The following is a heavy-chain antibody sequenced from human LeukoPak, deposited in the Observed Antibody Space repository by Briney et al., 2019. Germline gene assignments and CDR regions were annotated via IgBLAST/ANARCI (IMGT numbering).Heavy chain of an antibody. J-gene: IGHJ4*02. CDR2: IYYSGST. CDR1: GGSISSSSYY. Sequence: SETLSLTCTVSGGSISSSSYYWGWIRQPPGEGLEWIGSIYYSGSTYYNPSLKSRVTISVDTSKNQFSLKLSSVTAADTAVYYCARQVRGYYGSGSYSYWGQGTLVTASS. CDR3: ARQVRGYYGSGSYSY. D-gene: IGHD3-10*01. V-gene: IGHV4-39*07.